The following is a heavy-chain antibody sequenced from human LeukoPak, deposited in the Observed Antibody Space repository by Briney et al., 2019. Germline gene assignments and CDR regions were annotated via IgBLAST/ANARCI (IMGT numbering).Heavy chain of an antibody. CDR1: GFTFSSYA. CDR2: ISYDGSNK. CDR3: ARGGRRYYFDY. J-gene: IGHJ4*02. Sequence: GGSLRLSCAASGFTFSSYAMHWVRQAPGKGLEWVAVISYDGSNKYYADSVKGRFTISRDNSKNTLYLQMNSLRAEDTAVYYCARGGRRYYFDYWGQGTLVTVPS. V-gene: IGHV3-30*01.